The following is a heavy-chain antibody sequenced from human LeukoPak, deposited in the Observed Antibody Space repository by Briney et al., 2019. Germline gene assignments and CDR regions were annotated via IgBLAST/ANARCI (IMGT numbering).Heavy chain of an antibody. CDR1: GGSFSGYY. CDR2: INHSGST. Sequence: SETLSLTCAVYGGSFSGYYWSWICQPPGKGLEWIGEINHSGSTNYNPSLKSRVTISVDTSKNQFSLKLSSVTAADTAVYYCANRLTTGYFDYWGQGTLVTVSS. CDR3: ANRLTTGYFDY. D-gene: IGHD4-4*01. V-gene: IGHV4-34*01. J-gene: IGHJ4*02.